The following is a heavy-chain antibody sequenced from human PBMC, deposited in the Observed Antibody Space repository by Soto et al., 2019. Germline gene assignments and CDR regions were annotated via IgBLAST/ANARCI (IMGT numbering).Heavy chain of an antibody. CDR2: ISGYNANT. D-gene: IGHD3-3*01. V-gene: IGHV1-18*01. Sequence: QVQLVQSGPEVKKPGASVKVSCKGSGYTFNSFGISWVRQAPGQGLEWMGWISGYNANTKYAQKFQGRVTMTTDTSTSTAYMGLRSLRSDDTAVYYCARYFWSGPLPYHFDFWGQVTLVTVCS. CDR1: GYTFNSFG. J-gene: IGHJ4*02. CDR3: ARYFWSGPLPYHFDF.